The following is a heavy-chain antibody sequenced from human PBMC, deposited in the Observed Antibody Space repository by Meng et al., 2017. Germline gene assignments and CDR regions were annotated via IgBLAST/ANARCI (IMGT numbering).Heavy chain of an antibody. CDR1: GFTFRNYW. J-gene: IGHJ5*02. Sequence: EVRLVEAGGGLVQSGGSRRLSCTASGFTFRNYWMHWVRQAPGKGLVWVSRIKPDGTMTVYADSVKGRFTISRDNAKNTLYLQMNSLRSDDTAVYYCARSDWFDPWGQGTLVTVSS. CDR3: ARSDWFDP. CDR2: IKPDGTMT. V-gene: IGHV3-74*01.